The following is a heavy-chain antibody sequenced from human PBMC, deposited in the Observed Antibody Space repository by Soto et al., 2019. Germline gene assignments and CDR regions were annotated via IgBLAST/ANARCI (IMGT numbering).Heavy chain of an antibody. CDR3: ATKAAFGSRWYFNWFDP. V-gene: IGHV1-8*01. D-gene: IGHD6-13*01. J-gene: IGHJ5*02. CDR1: GYTFTSYD. Sequence: ASVKVSCKASGYTFTSYDINWVRQATGQGLEWMGWMNPNSGNTGYAQKFQGRVTMTRNTSISTAYMELSSLRSEDTAVYYCATKAAFGSRWYFNWFDPWGQGTLVTVSS. CDR2: MNPNSGNT.